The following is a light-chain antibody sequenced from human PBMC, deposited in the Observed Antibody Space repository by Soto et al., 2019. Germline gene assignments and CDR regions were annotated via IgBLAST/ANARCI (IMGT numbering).Light chain of an antibody. CDR1: QSISSW. J-gene: IGKJ1*01. CDR3: KQYNSDSGT. Sequence: DIQMTQSPSTLSASVGDRVTITCRASQSISSWLAWYQQKPGKAPKLLIYKASSLESGVPSRFSGSGSGTEFTLTISSLQPDDFATYYCKQYNSDSGTLGQGPKVDIK. V-gene: IGKV1-5*03. CDR2: KAS.